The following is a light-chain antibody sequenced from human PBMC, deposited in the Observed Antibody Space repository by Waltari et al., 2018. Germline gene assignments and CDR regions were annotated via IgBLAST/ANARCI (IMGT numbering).Light chain of an antibody. CDR2: WSS. J-gene: IGKJ1*01. V-gene: IGKV4-1*01. CDR3: QQYYSTPPT. Sequence: DIVMTQSPDSLAVSLGERATINCKSSQTVFYSSNNKNYLAWYQHKSGQPPKLLFYWSSTRESGVPDRFSASGSGTDFTLTISSLQAEDVAVYYCQQYYSTPPTFGQGTKVEIK. CDR1: QTVFYSSNNKNY.